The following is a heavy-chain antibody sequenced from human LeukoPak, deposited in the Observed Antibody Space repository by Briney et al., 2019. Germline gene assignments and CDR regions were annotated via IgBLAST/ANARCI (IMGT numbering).Heavy chain of an antibody. CDR3: ARDGSGGAFDI. CDR1: GFTFSSYA. Sequence: VGSLRLSCAASGFTFSSYAMHWVRQAPGKGLEWVAVISYDGSNKYYADSVKGRFTISRDNSKNTLYLQMNSLRAEDTAVYYCARDGSGGAFDIWGQGTMVTVSS. J-gene: IGHJ3*02. CDR2: ISYDGSNK. D-gene: IGHD2-15*01. V-gene: IGHV3-30-3*01.